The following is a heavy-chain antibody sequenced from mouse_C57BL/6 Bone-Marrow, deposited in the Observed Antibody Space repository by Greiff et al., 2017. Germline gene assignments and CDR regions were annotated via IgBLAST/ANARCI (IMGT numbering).Heavy chain of an antibody. D-gene: IGHD1-3*01. CDR2: IHPNSGST. CDR3: ARRGGKGGFAY. J-gene: IGHJ3*01. Sequence: VQLQQPGAELVKPGASVKLSCKASGYTFTSYWMHWVKQRPGQGLEWIGMIHPNSGSTNYNEKFKSKATLTVDKSSSTAYMQLSSLTSEDSAVYYCARRGGKGGFAYWGQGTLVTVSA. CDR1: GYTFTSYW. V-gene: IGHV1-64*01.